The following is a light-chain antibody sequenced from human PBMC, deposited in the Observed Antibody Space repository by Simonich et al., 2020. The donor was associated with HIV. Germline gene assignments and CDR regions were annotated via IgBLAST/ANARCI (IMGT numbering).Light chain of an antibody. CDR3: SSYTSSSTLV. CDR2: DVT. J-gene: IGLJ3*02. CDR1: SSDVGGYNY. Sequence: QSALTQPASVSGSPGQSITISCTGTSSDVGGYNYVSWYQHHPGKAPKLMICDVTKRPAGVSNRFSGSKFGNTASLTISGLQAEDEADYYCSSYTSSSTLVFGGGTKLTVL. V-gene: IGLV2-14*03.